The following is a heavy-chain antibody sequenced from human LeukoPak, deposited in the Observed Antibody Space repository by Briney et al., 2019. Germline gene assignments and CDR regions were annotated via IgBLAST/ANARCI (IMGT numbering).Heavy chain of an antibody. CDR3: ARGSLTPFDY. D-gene: IGHD1-14*01. V-gene: IGHV4-4*07. Sequence: PETLSLTCTVSGGSISSYYWSWIRQPAGKGLEWIGRIYITGRTTYTPSLKSRVTISIDTSNNQFSLKLNSVTAADTAVYYCARGSLTPFDYWGQGTLVTVSS. J-gene: IGHJ4*02. CDR1: GGSISSYY. CDR2: IYITGRT.